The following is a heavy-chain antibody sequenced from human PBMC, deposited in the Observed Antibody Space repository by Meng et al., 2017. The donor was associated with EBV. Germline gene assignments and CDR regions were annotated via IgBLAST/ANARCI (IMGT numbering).Heavy chain of an antibody. V-gene: IGHV1-69*01. CDR2: LIPMSDAP. J-gene: IGHJ4*02. CDR1: GGTFRSDA. CDR3: ASESGRGFTPDY. D-gene: IGHD3-10*01. Sequence: QVQLGQSGAEVKKPGSSVKVSCKTPGGTFRSDAFSWVRQAPGQGLEWMGGLIPMSDAPHYAQKFQGRVTMTADESTNTHYMDLSGLRFEDTAVYYCASESGRGFTPDYWGQGTLVTVSS.